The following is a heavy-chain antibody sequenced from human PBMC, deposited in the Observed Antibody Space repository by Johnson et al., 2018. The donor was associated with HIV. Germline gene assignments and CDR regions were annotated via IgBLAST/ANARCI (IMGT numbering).Heavy chain of an antibody. V-gene: IGHV3-23*04. D-gene: IGHD3-9*01. J-gene: IGHJ3*02. CDR1: GFTFSSYA. Sequence: VQLVESGGGVVQPGRSLRLSCAASGFTFSSYAMSWVRQAPGKGLEWVSAIGTAGDTYYPGSVKGRFTISRDNSKNTRYLQMNSLRPEDTAVYYCARDGRDLVTRGSFDIWGQGTVVTVSS. CDR3: ARDGRDLVTRGSFDI. CDR2: IGTAGDT.